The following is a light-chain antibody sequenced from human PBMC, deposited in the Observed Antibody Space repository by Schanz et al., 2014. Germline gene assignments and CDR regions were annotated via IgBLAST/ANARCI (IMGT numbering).Light chain of an antibody. CDR3: QQYGNSPRT. CDR1: QSITSY. Sequence: EIVMTQSPATLSVSPGERATLSCRASQSITSYLAWYQQKPGQAPRLLIYGASNRATGIATRFSGSGFGTEFTLTISRLEPEDFAVYYCQQYGNSPRTFGQGTKVEIK. J-gene: IGKJ1*01. CDR2: GAS. V-gene: IGKV3-15*01.